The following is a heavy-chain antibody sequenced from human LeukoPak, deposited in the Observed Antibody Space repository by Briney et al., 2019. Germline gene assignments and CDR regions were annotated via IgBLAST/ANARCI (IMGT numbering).Heavy chain of an antibody. CDR1: GGTFSSYA. CDR2: IIPIFGTA. D-gene: IGHD2-2*03. CDR3: ALGYCSSTSCRLRTYFDY. J-gene: IGHJ4*02. V-gene: IGHV1-69*05. Sequence: SVKVSCKASGGTFSSYAISWVRQAPGQGLEWMGGIIPIFGTANYAQKFQGRVTITTDESTSTAYMELSSLRSEDTAVCYCALGYCSSTSCRLRTYFDYWGQGTLVTVSS.